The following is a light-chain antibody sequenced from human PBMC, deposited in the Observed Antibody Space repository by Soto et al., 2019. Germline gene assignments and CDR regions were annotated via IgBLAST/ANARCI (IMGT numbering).Light chain of an antibody. CDR1: SGSIDSDY. CDR2: EDS. V-gene: IGLV6-57*04. Sequence: NFMLTQPHSVSESPGQTVTISCTRSSGSIDSDYVQWYQQRPGSAPINVIFEDSQRPSGVPDRFSGSIDSSSNSASLTISRITTEDAADYYCQSVDGKYVVVGGGTKLTVL. J-gene: IGLJ2*01. CDR3: QSVDGKYVV.